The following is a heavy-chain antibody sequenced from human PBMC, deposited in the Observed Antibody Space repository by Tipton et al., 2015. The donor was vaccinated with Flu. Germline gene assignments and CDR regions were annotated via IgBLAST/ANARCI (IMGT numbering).Heavy chain of an antibody. J-gene: IGHJ4*02. CDR1: GITFSTYE. D-gene: IGHD6-19*01. CDR2: IDSRSDTI. V-gene: IGHV3-48*03. Sequence: SLRLSCVASGITFSTYEMNWVRQAPGKGLEWIAHIDSRSDTIDYADSVKGRFTVSRDNAKNSLYLQMSSLRVDDTAVYYCARDPTSGWYFDYWGQGTLVTVSS. CDR3: ARDPTSGWYFDY.